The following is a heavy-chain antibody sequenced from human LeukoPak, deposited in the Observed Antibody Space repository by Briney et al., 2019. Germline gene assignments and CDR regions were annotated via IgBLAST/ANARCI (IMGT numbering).Heavy chain of an antibody. CDR2: MNPNSGNT. CDR1: GYTFTSYD. J-gene: IGHJ6*02. Sequence: ASVKVSCKASGYTFTSYDINWVRQATGQGLEWMGWMNPNSGNTGYAQKFQGRVTMTRNTSISTAYMELSSLRSEDTAVYYCVSGYYYDFWSGYYPSYYYYGMDVWGQGTTVTVSS. CDR3: VSGYYYDFWSGYYPSYYYYGMDV. D-gene: IGHD3-3*01. V-gene: IGHV1-8*01.